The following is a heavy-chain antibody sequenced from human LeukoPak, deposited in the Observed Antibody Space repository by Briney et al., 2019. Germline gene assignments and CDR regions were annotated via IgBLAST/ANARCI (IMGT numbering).Heavy chain of an antibody. CDR3: ARAWELLAVELDY. CDR2: INAGNGNT. V-gene: IGHV1-3*01. J-gene: IGHJ4*02. CDR1: GYTFTSYA. Sequence: EASVKVSCKASGYTFTSYAMHWVRQAPGQRLEWMGWINAGNGNTKYSQEFQGRVTISRDTSASTAYMELRSLRSDDTAVYYCARAWELLAVELDYWGQGTLVTVSS. D-gene: IGHD1-26*01.